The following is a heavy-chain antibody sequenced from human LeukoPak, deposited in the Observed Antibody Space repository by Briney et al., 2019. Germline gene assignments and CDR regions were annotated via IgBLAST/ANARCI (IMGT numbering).Heavy chain of an antibody. D-gene: IGHD3-16*01. CDR3: ARGGLGATGEFDY. Sequence: SETLSLTCAVYGGSFSGYYWSWIRQPPGKGLEWIGEINHSGSTNYSPSLRSRVTISVDTSKNQFSLKLSSVTAADTAVYYCARGGLGATGEFDYWGQGTLVTVSS. V-gene: IGHV4-34*01. J-gene: IGHJ4*02. CDR2: INHSGST. CDR1: GGSFSGYY.